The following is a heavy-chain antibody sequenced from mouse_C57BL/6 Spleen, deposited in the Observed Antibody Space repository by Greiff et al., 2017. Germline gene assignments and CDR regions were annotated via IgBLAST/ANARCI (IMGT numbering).Heavy chain of an antibody. Sequence: QVTLKVCGPGILQSSQTLSLTCSFSGFSLSTSGMGVSWIRQPSGKGLEWLAHIYWDDDKRYNPSLKSRLTISKDTSRNQVFLKITSVDTADTATYYCARRGKYYGSSLRDWYFDVWGTGTTVTVSS. V-gene: IGHV8-12*01. CDR3: ARRGKYYGSSLRDWYFDV. CDR1: GFSLSTSGMG. D-gene: IGHD1-1*01. CDR2: IYWDDDK. J-gene: IGHJ1*03.